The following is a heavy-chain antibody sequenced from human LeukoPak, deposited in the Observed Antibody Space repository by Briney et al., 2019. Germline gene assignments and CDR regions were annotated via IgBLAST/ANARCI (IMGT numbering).Heavy chain of an antibody. CDR3: ASSNCGGDCYYTSLRRDYFDY. V-gene: IGHV4-34*01. Sequence: PSETLSLTCAVYGGSFSGYYWSWIRQPPGKGLEWIGEINHSGSTNYNPSLKSRVTISVDTSKNQFSLKLSSVTAADTAVYYCASSNCGGDCYYTSLRRDYFDYWGQGTLVTVSS. CDR2: INHSGST. D-gene: IGHD2-21*02. J-gene: IGHJ4*02. CDR1: GGSFSGYY.